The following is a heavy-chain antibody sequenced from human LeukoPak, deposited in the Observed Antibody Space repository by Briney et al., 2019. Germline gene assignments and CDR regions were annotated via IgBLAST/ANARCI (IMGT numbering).Heavy chain of an antibody. CDR2: ISYDGSNK. J-gene: IGHJ4*02. CDR3: ARVPLHPTISNFDF. Sequence: PGRSLRLSCAASGFTFSSYGMHWVRQAPGKGLEWVAVISYDGSNKYYADSVKGRFTISRDNSKNTLYLQMNSLRAEDTAVYYCARVPLHPTISNFDFWGQGTLVTVSS. V-gene: IGHV3-30*03. D-gene: IGHD2/OR15-2a*01. CDR1: GFTFSSYG.